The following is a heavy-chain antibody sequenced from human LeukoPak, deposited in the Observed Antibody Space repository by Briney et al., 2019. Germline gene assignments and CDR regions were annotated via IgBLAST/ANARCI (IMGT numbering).Heavy chain of an antibody. CDR2: IDPYTSDT. CDR3: ARAGHNSNSGGYDF. J-gene: IGHJ4*02. V-gene: IGHV1-2*02. D-gene: IGHD3-22*01. CDR1: GYTFIDHY. Sequence: SSVKVSCKSTGYTFIDHYFHWVRQAPGQGLESLGLIDPYTSDTTYPHNFQGRLTMTRDTTSSTAYMKLTRLRSDDTVVYYCARAGHNSNSGGYDFWGLGTLVTVSS.